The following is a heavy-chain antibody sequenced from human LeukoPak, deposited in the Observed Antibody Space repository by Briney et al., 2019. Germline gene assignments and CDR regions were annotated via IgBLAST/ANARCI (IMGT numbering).Heavy chain of an antibody. CDR1: GGSISSSSYY. D-gene: IGHD3-10*01. V-gene: IGHV4-61*01. Sequence: SETLSLTCTVSGGSISSSSYYWGWIRQPPGKGLEWIGYIYYSGSTNYNPSLKSRVTISVDTSKNQFSLKLSSVTAADTAVYYCARDLRGYYGSGSYSVLDPWGQGTLVTVSS. J-gene: IGHJ5*02. CDR3: ARDLRGYYGSGSYSVLDP. CDR2: IYYSGST.